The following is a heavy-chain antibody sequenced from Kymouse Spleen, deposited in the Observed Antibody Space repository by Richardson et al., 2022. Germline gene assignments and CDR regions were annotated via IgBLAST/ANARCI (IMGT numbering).Heavy chain of an antibody. CDR2: IRSKANSYAT. V-gene: IGHV3-73*02. CDR1: GFTFSGSA. J-gene: IGHJ3*02. CDR3: TRLGIAAAADAFDI. D-gene: IGHD6-13*01. Sequence: EVQLVESGGGLVQPGGSLKLSCAASGFTFSGSAMHWVRQASGKGLEWVGRIRSKANSYATAYAASVKGRFTISRDDSKNTAYLQMNSLKTEDTAVYYCTRLGIAAAADAFDIWGQGTMVTVSS.